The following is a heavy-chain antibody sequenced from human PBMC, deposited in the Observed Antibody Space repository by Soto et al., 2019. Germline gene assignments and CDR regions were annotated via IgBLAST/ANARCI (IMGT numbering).Heavy chain of an antibody. D-gene: IGHD3-22*01. CDR3: ARAAGRSKLLPYYFDP. V-gene: IGHV1-3*03. CDR2: INPATGDT. CDR1: GYVFTTSA. Sequence: QVVLLQSGAEVKEPGSSVKISCQASGYVFTTSAIHWVRQAAGQRLEWLGWINPATGDTKYSQDFRGRVTFTLDTSATTAYMALTSLTSHDTAVYYCARAAGRSKLLPYYFDPWGQGTLVTVSS. J-gene: IGHJ5*02.